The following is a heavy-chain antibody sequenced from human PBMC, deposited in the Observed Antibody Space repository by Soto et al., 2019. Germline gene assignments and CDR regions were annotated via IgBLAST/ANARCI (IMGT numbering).Heavy chain of an antibody. CDR2: IYHSGST. V-gene: IGHV4-30-2*01. Sequence: TLSLSCTVSGGSSSSRGYSWIWIRQPPGKGLDWIGYIYHSGSTYYNPSLKSRVTISVDRSKNQFSLKLSSVTAADTAVYYCARTQGRLRYFDWLLSMEGYFDYWGQGTLVTVSS. CDR3: ARTQGRLRYFDWLLSMEGYFDY. CDR1: GGSSSSRGYS. J-gene: IGHJ4*02. D-gene: IGHD3-9*01.